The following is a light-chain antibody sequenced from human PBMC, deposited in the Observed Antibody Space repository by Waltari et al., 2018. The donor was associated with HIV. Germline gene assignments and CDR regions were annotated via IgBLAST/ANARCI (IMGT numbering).Light chain of an antibody. J-gene: IGLJ2*01. Sequence: QSVLTQQPSASGTPGQRVTISCSGSSSNIGSYYVYWYQQLPGTAPKLLIYRNNQRPSGVPDRFSGSKSGTSASLAISGLRSDDEADYYCAAWDGSHVVFGGGTKLTVL. CDR2: RNN. CDR3: AAWDGSHVV. CDR1: SSNIGSYY. V-gene: IGLV1-47*01.